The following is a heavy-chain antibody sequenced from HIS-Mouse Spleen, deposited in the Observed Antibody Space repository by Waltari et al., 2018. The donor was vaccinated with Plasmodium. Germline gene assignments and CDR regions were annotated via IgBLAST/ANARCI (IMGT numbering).Heavy chain of an antibody. CDR2: IKQDGSEK. Sequence: EVQLVESGGGLVQPGGSLGLSCAASGFTFSSCLMSWVRQAPGKGWGWVANIKQDGSEKYYVDSVKGRFTSSRDNAKNSLYLQMNSLRAEDTAVYYCASSWYWYFDLWGRGTLVTVSS. D-gene: IGHD6-13*01. CDR1: GFTFSSCL. J-gene: IGHJ2*01. CDR3: ASSWYWYFDL. V-gene: IGHV3-7*01.